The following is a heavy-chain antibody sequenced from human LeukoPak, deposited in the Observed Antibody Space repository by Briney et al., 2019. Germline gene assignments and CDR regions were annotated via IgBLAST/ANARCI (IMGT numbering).Heavy chain of an antibody. Sequence: GGSLRLSCAASGFTFSDYYMSWIRQAPGKGLEWVSYSSSSSSYTNYADSVKGRFTISRDNAKNSLYLQMNSLRAEDTAVYYCASSSGWYGYDYWGQGTLVTVSS. CDR1: GFTFSDYY. D-gene: IGHD6-19*01. CDR3: ASSSGWYGYDY. V-gene: IGHV3-11*06. J-gene: IGHJ4*02. CDR2: SSSSSSYT.